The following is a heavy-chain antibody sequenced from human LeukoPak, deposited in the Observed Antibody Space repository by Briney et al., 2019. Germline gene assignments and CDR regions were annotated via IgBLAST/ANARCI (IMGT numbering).Heavy chain of an antibody. CDR2: IYTSGST. J-gene: IGHJ5*02. CDR3: ARGAYGSGDRGWFDP. Sequence: SETLSLTCTVSGDSINSYYWSWIRQPAGKGLEWIGRIYTSGSTNYNPSLESRVTMSIDTSKNQFSLRLTSVTAADTAVYYCARGAYGSGDRGWFDPWGQGTLVTVSS. CDR1: GDSINSYY. D-gene: IGHD3-10*01. V-gene: IGHV4-4*07.